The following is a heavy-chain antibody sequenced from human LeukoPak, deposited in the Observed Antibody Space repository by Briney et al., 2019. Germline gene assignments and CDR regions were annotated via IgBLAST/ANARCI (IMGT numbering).Heavy chain of an antibody. CDR2: ISSSGKS. CDR1: GGSITTTNFD. Sequence: SETLSLTCAVSGGSITTTNFDWAWIRQPPGQGLEWIATISSSGKSYYNPYLMSRVTVSVDTSKNQFSLDVTSVTATDTGLFYCARFKGGTGFDYWGWGILVIVSP. J-gene: IGHJ4*02. CDR3: ARFKGGTGFDY. V-gene: IGHV4-39*01. D-gene: IGHD1-26*01.